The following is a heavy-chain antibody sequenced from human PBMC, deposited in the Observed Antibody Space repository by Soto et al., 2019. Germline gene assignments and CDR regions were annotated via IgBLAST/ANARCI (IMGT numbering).Heavy chain of an antibody. V-gene: IGHV4-59*01. Sequence: QVQLQESGPGLVKPSETLSLTCTVSGGSISSYYWSWIRQPPGKGLEWIGYIYYSGSTNYNPSLKSRVPISVDTSKNQFSLKLSSVTAADTAVYYCARDNIGYCSGGSCYPYWYFDLWGRGTLVTVSS. J-gene: IGHJ2*01. CDR3: ARDNIGYCSGGSCYPYWYFDL. CDR2: IYYSGST. D-gene: IGHD2-15*01. CDR1: GGSISSYY.